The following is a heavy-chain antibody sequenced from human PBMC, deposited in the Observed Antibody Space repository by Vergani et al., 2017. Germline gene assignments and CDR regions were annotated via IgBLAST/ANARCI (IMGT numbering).Heavy chain of an antibody. Sequence: EVQLVESGGGLVQPGGSLRLSCAASGFTVSSNYMSWVRQAPGKGLEWVSVIYSGGSTYYADSVKGRFTISRDNSKNTLYLQMNSLGAEDTAVYYCASRYCSGGSCGYYYYMDVWGKGTTVTVSS. J-gene: IGHJ6*03. CDR2: IYSGGST. CDR1: GFTVSSNY. D-gene: IGHD2-15*01. CDR3: ASRYCSGGSCGYYYYMDV. V-gene: IGHV3-66*02.